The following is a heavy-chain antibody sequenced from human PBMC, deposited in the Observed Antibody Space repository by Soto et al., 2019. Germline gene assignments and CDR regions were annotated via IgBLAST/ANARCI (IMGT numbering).Heavy chain of an antibody. Sequence: EVQLVESGGGLVQPGGSLRLSCAASGFTFSSYWMSWVRQAPGMGLEWLAIIKKDGSETHYVDAVKGRFTISRDNAKNSRFRKLTTRRTAETAVYFGAGGAGWESDYWGQGTLVTVSS. V-gene: IGHV3-7*04. D-gene: IGHD1-26*01. CDR3: AGGAGWESDY. J-gene: IGHJ4*02. CDR2: IKKDGSET. CDR1: GFTFSSYW.